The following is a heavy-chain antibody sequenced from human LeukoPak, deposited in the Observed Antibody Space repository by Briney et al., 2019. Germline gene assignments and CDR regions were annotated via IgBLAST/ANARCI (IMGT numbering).Heavy chain of an antibody. CDR1: GGSFSGLY. Sequence: PSETLSLTCAVYGGSFSGLYWSWIRQPPGKGLEWIGYIYYSGSTNYNPSLKSRVTISVDTSKNQFSLKLSSVTAADTAVYYCARDNSVVPATTYFDYWGQGTLVTVSS. V-gene: IGHV4-59*11. J-gene: IGHJ4*02. CDR2: IYYSGST. CDR3: ARDNSVVPATTYFDY. D-gene: IGHD2-15*01.